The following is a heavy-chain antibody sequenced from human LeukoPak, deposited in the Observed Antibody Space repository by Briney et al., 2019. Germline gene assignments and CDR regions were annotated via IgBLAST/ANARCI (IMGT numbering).Heavy chain of an antibody. Sequence: SVKVSCKASGGTFSSYAISWVRQAPGQGLEWRGGIIPIFGTANYAQKFQGRVTITADESTSTAYMELSSLRSEDTAVYYCARARDWIVGDQNWFDPWGQGTLVTVSS. V-gene: IGHV1-69*13. CDR2: IIPIFGTA. CDR1: GGTFSSYA. D-gene: IGHD3-22*01. J-gene: IGHJ5*02. CDR3: ARARDWIVGDQNWFDP.